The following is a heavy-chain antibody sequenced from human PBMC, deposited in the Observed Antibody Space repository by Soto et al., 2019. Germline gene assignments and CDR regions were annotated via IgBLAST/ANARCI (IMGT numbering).Heavy chain of an antibody. D-gene: IGHD3-22*01. Sequence: ASVKVSCKGSGYTFTRYGISWGGQAPGQGLEWMGWISAYNGNTNYAQKLQGRVTMTTDTSTSTAYMELRSLRSDDTAVYYCARDLMVYYDSSGPWGQGTLVTVSS. J-gene: IGHJ5*02. CDR3: ARDLMVYYDSSGP. V-gene: IGHV1-18*01. CDR2: ISAYNGNT. CDR1: GYTFTRYG.